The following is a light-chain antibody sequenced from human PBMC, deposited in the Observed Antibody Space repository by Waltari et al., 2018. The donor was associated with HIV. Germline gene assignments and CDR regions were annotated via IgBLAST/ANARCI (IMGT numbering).Light chain of an antibody. CDR2: DVS. CDR1: QDITYY. Sequence: DIQMTQSPSYLSASVGDTVTITCQASQDITYYLNWYQPKPGKAPKLLIYDVSNLEIGVPSRFSGSGSGTEFTFTIRSLQPEDIATYYCQQYDNVPLTFGGGTKVEIK. V-gene: IGKV1-33*01. CDR3: QQYDNVPLT. J-gene: IGKJ4*01.